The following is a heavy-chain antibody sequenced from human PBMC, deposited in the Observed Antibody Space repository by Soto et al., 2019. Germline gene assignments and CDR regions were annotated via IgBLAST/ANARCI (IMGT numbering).Heavy chain of an antibody. Sequence: GGSLRLSCAASGFTFSDYYMSWIRQAPGKGLEWVSYISSSGTTIFYADSLRGRFTVSRDNAKKSLYLQMNSLRGEDTAVYYCAREPSNWNYCFDYWGQGTLVTVSS. CDR1: GFTFSDYY. J-gene: IGHJ4*02. CDR2: ISSSGTTI. V-gene: IGHV3-11*01. D-gene: IGHD1-7*01. CDR3: AREPSNWNYCFDY.